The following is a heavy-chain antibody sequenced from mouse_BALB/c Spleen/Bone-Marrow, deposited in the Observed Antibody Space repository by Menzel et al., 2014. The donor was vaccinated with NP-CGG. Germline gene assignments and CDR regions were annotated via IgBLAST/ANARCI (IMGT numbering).Heavy chain of an antibody. D-gene: IGHD2-1*01. J-gene: IGHJ3*01. V-gene: IGHV5-17*02. Sequence: EVKLMESGGGLVQPGGSRKLSCAASGFTFSSFGMHWVRQAPEKGLEWVAYISSGSSTIYYADTVKGRFTTSRDNPKNTLFLQMTSLRSEDTAMYYCARGGNYAWFAYWGQVLWSPSLQ. CDR1: GFTFSSFG. CDR2: ISSGSSTI. CDR3: ARGGNYAWFAY.